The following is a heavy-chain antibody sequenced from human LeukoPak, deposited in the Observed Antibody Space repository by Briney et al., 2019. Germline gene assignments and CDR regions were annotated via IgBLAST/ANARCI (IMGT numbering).Heavy chain of an antibody. Sequence: SQTLSLTCTVSGGSISSGGYYWSWIRQHPGKGLEWIGYIYYSGSTYYNPSLKSRVTISVDTSKNQFSLKLSSVTAADTAVYYCASIELNCSGGSCYPVDYWGQGTLVTVSS. J-gene: IGHJ4*02. D-gene: IGHD2-15*01. CDR3: ASIELNCSGGSCYPVDY. V-gene: IGHV4-31*03. CDR1: GGSISSGGYY. CDR2: IYYSGST.